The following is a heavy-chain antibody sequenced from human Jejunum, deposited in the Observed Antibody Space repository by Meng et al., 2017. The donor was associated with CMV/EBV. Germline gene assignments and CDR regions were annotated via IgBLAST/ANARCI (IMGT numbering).Heavy chain of an antibody. CDR2: VYSGGST. D-gene: IGHD2-15*01. V-gene: IGHV3-53*01. J-gene: IGHJ6*02. CDR1: GFTVSNKY. Sequence: CAASGFTVSNKYMSWVRQAPGKGPEWVSVVYSGGSTFYTDSVKGRFTISRDNAKNTVYLQMNSLTAEDTAVYYCAREPWVGDGMDVWGQGTTVTV. CDR3: AREPWVGDGMDV.